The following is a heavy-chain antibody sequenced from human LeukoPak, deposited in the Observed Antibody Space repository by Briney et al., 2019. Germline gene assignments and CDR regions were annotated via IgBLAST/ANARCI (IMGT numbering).Heavy chain of an antibody. V-gene: IGHV3-30*18. CDR3: AKDYDILTGYESYDY. Sequence: GGSLRLSCAASGFTFSSYGMHWVRQAPGKGLEWVAVISYDGSNKYYADSMKGRFTISRDNSKNTLYLQMNSLRAEDTAVYYCAKDYDILTGYESYDYWGQGTLVTVSS. J-gene: IGHJ4*02. CDR2: ISYDGSNK. CDR1: GFTFSSYG. D-gene: IGHD3-9*01.